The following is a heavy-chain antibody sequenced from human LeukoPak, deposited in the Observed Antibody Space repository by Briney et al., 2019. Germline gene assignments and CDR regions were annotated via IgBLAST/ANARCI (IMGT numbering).Heavy chain of an antibody. V-gene: IGHV3-74*01. CDR2: IKSDGSTT. CDR1: GFTFSSYW. CDR3: ARVMETHFDY. Sequence: GGTLRLSCAASGFTFSSYWMHWVRQAPGKGLVWVSRIKSDGSTTTYADSVKGRFTISRDNAKNTLYLQMNSLRAEDTAVYYCARVMETHFDYWGQGTLVTVSS. J-gene: IGHJ4*02. D-gene: IGHD1-1*01.